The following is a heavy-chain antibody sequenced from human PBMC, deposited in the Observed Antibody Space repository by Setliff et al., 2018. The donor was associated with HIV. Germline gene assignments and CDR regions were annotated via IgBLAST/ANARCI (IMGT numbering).Heavy chain of an antibody. CDR2: IHYSGST. CDR3: ARLRDMEWELIGLDY. V-gene: IGHV4-59*01. D-gene: IGHD1-26*01. J-gene: IGHJ4*02. CDR1: GGSISSSY. Sequence: PSETLSLTCTVSGGSISSSYWTWTRQPPGKGLEWIGNIHYSGSTNYNPSLKSRVTISVDTSKNQFSLKLSSVTAADTAIYYCARLRDMEWELIGLDYWGRGTLVTVSS.